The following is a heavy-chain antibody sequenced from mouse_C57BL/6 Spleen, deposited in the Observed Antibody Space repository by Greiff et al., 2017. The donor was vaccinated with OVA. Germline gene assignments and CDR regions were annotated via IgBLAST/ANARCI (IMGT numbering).Heavy chain of an antibody. CDR3: ARSSNNYGSSYLDY. V-gene: IGHV1-52*01. Sequence: QVQLQQPGAELVRPGSSVKLSCKASGYTFTSYWMHWVKQRPIQGLEWIGNIDPSDSETDYNQKFKDKATLTVDKSSSTAYMQLSSLTSEDSAVYYCARSSNNYGSSYLDYWGQGTTLTVSS. J-gene: IGHJ2*01. CDR2: IDPSDSET. CDR1: GYTFTSYW. D-gene: IGHD1-1*01.